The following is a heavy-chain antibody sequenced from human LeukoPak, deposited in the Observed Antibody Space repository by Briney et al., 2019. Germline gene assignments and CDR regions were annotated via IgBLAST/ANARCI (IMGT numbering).Heavy chain of an antibody. CDR3: ARGSAYFDY. CDR2: ITSSSTTI. J-gene: IGHJ4*02. CDR1: GFAFNTYS. Sequence: PGGSLRLSCAASGFAFNTYSMNWVRQAPGKGLEWVSSITSSSTTIYYADPVKGRFTISRDNSKNTLYLQMNSLRADDTAVYYCARGSAYFDYWGQGTLVTVSS. V-gene: IGHV3-48*01.